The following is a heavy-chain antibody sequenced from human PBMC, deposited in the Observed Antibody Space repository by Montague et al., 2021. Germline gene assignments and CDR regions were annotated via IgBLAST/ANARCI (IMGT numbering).Heavy chain of an antibody. J-gene: IGHJ5*02. D-gene: IGHD2-8*01. V-gene: IGHV4-39*01. CDR2: IYSSGST. CDR1: GGSISRSSYY. CDR3: MRPGGYCTNDTCYFWFAP. Sequence: SETLSLTCTVSGGSISRSSYYRGWIRQPPGKGLEWIGSIYSSGSTYYNPSLKSRVTISADTSKNQFSLKLSSVTAADTAVYYCMRPGGYCTNDTCYFWFAPWGQGILVTVSS.